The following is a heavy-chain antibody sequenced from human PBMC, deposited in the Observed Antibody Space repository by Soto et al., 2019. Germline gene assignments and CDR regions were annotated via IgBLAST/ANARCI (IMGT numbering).Heavy chain of an antibody. CDR3: ARGAAARGYYYYGMDV. CDR1: GFTFSSYA. CDR2: ISYDGSNK. D-gene: IGHD6-13*01. Sequence: GGSLRLSCAASGFTFSSYAMHWVRQAPGKGLEWVAVISYDGSNKYYADSVKGRFTISRDNSKNTLYLQMNSLRAEDTAVYYCARGAAARGYYYYGMDVWGQGTTVTVSS. J-gene: IGHJ6*02. V-gene: IGHV3-30-3*01.